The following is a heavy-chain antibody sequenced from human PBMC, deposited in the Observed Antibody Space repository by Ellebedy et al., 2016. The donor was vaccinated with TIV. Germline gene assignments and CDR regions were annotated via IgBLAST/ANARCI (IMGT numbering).Heavy chain of an antibody. Sequence: PGGSLRLSCAASGFTFSSYAMHWVRQAPGKGLEWVAVISYDGSNKYYADSVKGRFTISRDNSKNTLYLQMNSLRAEDTAVYYCAREESGYSSSWYGLTGNDYYGMDVWGQGTTVTVSS. J-gene: IGHJ6*02. V-gene: IGHV3-30-3*01. CDR2: ISYDGSNK. CDR3: AREESGYSSSWYGLTGNDYYGMDV. CDR1: GFTFSSYA. D-gene: IGHD6-13*01.